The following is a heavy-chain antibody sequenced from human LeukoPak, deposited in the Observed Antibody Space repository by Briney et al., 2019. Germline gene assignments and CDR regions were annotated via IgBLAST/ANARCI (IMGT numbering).Heavy chain of an antibody. CDR3: ARHPYVLRYFDWSLNWFDP. V-gene: IGHV4-34*01. CDR2: INHSGST. CDR1: GGSFSGYY. J-gene: IGHJ5*02. Sequence: PSETLSLTCAVYGGSFSGYYWSWIRQPPGKGLEWIGEINHSGSTNYNPSLKSRVTISVDTSKNQFSLKLSPVTAADTAVYYCARHPYVLRYFDWSLNWFDPWGQGTLVTVSS. D-gene: IGHD3-9*01.